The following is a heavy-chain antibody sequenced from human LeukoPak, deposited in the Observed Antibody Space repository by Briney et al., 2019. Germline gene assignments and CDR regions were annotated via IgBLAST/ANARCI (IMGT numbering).Heavy chain of an antibody. CDR3: ASVTQSYSSGWYQKGGVSNDY. D-gene: IGHD6-19*01. V-gene: IGHV4-34*01. Sequence: SETLSLTCSVYCGSFSGYYWRWIRPPPGKGLEWIGEVNHSGSTNYNPSLKSRVTISVDTSKNQFSLKLSSVTAADTAVYYCASVTQSYSSGWYQKGGVSNDYWGQGTLVTVSS. CDR2: VNHSGST. J-gene: IGHJ4*02. CDR1: CGSFSGYY.